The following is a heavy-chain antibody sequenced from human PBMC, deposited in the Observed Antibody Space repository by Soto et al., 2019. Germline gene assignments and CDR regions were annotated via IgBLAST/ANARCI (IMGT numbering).Heavy chain of an antibody. CDR2: INAGNGNT. V-gene: IGHV1-3*01. CDR1: GYTFTSYA. Sequence: QVQLVQSGAEVKKPGASVKVSCKASGYTFTSYAMHWVRQAPGQRLEWMGWINAGNGNTKYSQKFQGRVTITRDTSASTAYMELSSLSSEDTAVYYCARSQSITIFGVVGYWGQGTLVTVSS. CDR3: ARSQSITIFGVVGY. J-gene: IGHJ4*02. D-gene: IGHD3-3*01.